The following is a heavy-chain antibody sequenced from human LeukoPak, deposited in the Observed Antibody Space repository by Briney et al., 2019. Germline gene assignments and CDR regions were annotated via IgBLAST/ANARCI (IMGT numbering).Heavy chain of an antibody. V-gene: IGHV4-39*01. Sequence: SETLSLTCTVSGGSISSSSYYWGWIRQPPGKGLEWIGSIYYSGITYYNSSLKSRVTISVDTSKNQFSLKLSSVTAADTAVYYCAGVYYDILTGYATLQYWGQGTLVTVSS. CDR3: AGVYYDILTGYATLQY. CDR2: IYYSGIT. CDR1: GGSISSSSYY. D-gene: IGHD3-9*01. J-gene: IGHJ4*02.